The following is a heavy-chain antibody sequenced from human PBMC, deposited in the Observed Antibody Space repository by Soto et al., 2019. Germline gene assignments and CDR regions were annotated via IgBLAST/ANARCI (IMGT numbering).Heavy chain of an antibody. J-gene: IGHJ1*01. CDR3: AKMYLFNN. CDR2: TSGGGGGT. D-gene: IGHD1-20*01. V-gene: IGHV3-23*01. CDR1: GFTFISYF. Sequence: PGGALRLPCAASGFTFISYFMSWDRQAPGKGQEWVSTTSGGGGGTYYADSVKGRFTISRGNSRNTPYLQLNSLEAVDTAVYYSAKMYLFNNRGRGSMGTVSS.